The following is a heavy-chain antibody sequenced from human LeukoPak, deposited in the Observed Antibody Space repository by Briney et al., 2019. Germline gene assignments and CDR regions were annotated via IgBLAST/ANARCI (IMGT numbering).Heavy chain of an antibody. J-gene: IGHJ5*02. CDR2: IQQDGSEK. V-gene: IGHV3-7*01. Sequence: PGGSLRLSCAASGFTFSNYWMNWVRQAPGKGLEWVANIQQDGSEKYYVDSVKGRFTISRDNAKNSLYLQMNSLRAEDTAVYYCAREYSGSYSTFDHWGQGTLVTVSS. D-gene: IGHD1-26*01. CDR1: GFTFSNYW. CDR3: AREYSGSYSTFDH.